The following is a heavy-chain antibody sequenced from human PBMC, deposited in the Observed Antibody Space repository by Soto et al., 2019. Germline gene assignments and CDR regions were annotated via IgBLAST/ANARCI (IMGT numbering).Heavy chain of an antibody. V-gene: IGHV1-18*01. J-gene: IGHJ5*02. CDR2: ISAYNGNT. D-gene: IGHD5-12*01. CDR3: ARDLDISWFDP. CDR1: GYTFTSYC. Sequence: VASVKVSCKASGYTFTSYCISWVLQAPGQGLEWMGWISAYNGNTNYAQKLQGRVTMTTDTSTSTAYMELRSLRSDDTAVYYCARDLDISWFDPWGQGTLVTVSS.